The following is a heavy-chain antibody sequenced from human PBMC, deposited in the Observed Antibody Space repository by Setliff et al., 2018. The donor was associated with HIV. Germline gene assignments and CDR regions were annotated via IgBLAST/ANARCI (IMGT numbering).Heavy chain of an antibody. CDR1: GGTFSSYA. Sequence: ASVKVSCKASGGTFSSYAISWVRQAPGQGLEWRGGIIPIFGTANYAQKFQGRVTITADESTSTAYMELSSLRSEDTAVYYCAIPFMTNGDYIFGYWGQGTLVTVSS. D-gene: IGHD4-17*01. J-gene: IGHJ4*02. CDR3: AIPFMTNGDYIFGY. V-gene: IGHV1-69*13. CDR2: IIPIFGTA.